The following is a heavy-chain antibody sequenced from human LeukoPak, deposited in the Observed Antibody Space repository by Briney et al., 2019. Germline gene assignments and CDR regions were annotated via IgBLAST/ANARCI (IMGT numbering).Heavy chain of an antibody. CDR3: ATGSYQNGNYYYMDV. CDR2: IIPIFGTA. J-gene: IGHJ6*03. D-gene: IGHD1-14*01. Sequence: GASVKVSCKASGGTFSGYAISWVRQAPGQGLEWMGGIIPIFGTANFAQNFQGRVTITTDESTSTAYMELSSLRSEDTAVYYCATGSYQNGNYYYMDVWGKGTTVTVSS. CDR1: GGTFSGYA. V-gene: IGHV1-69*05.